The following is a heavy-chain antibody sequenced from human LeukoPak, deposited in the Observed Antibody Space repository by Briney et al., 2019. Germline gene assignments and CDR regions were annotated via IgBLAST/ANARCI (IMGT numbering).Heavy chain of an antibody. Sequence: PSETLSLTCTVSGGSISSTGYYWTWIRQPAGKGLEWIGHTDNSGSTNCNPPLKSRVTISVDTSKNQFSLNLTSVTAADTAVYYCARDCEFCDLLFYMNVWGKGTTVTVSS. CDR2: TDNSGST. D-gene: IGHD3-16*01. CDR1: GGSISSTGYY. CDR3: ARDCEFCDLLFYMNV. J-gene: IGHJ6*03. V-gene: IGHV4-61*09.